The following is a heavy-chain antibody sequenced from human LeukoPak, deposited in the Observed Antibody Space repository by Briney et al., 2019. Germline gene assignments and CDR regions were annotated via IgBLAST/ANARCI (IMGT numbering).Heavy chain of an antibody. Sequence: ASVKVSCKASGYTFTSYDINWVRQAPGQGLEWMGWMNPNSNNTGYVQKFQGRVTMTRDTSISTAYMELSRLRSDDTAVYYCARPAYYYDSSGLVDYWGQGTLVTVSS. V-gene: IGHV1-8*02. CDR1: GYTFTSYD. J-gene: IGHJ4*02. CDR3: ARPAYYYDSSGLVDY. D-gene: IGHD3-22*01. CDR2: MNPNSNNT.